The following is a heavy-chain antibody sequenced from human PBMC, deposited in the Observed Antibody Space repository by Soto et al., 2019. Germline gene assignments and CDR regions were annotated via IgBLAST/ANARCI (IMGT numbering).Heavy chain of an antibody. J-gene: IGHJ6*01. Sequence: SETLSLTCTFSVVSISSGDYYCSWIRQPPGKGLEWIGYIYYSGSTYYNPSLKSRVTISVDTSKNQFSLKLSSVTAADTAVYYCARDRGHLRFSVWGQGTTVSVSS. CDR2: IYYSGST. CDR1: VVSISSGDYY. V-gene: IGHV4-30-4*01. D-gene: IGHD3-3*01. CDR3: ARDRGHLRFSV.